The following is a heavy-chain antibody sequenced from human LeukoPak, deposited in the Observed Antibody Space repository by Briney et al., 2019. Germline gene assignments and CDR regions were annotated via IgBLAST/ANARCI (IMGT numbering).Heavy chain of an antibody. CDR1: GGSISDTSYY. D-gene: IGHD5-24*01. J-gene: IGHJ4*02. V-gene: IGHV4-39*01. CDR3: ARNPRNRRDAYNSHFDY. CDR2: IYYSGST. Sequence: SETLSLTCTVSGGSISDTSYYWGWIRQPPGKGLEWNGSIYYSGSTFYNASLRSRVTISVDTSKNQFSLKVTSVTAADTAVYYCARNPRNRRDAYNSHFDYWGQGILVTVSS.